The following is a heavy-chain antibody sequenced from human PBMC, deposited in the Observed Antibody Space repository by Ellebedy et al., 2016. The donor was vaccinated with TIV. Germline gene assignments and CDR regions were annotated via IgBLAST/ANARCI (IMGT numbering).Heavy chain of an antibody. Sequence: MPSETLSLTCTVSGGSASSGSYYWTWIRQPPGKGLEWIGYTYHSGSRYALSLKSRVTMSVDASQNQFSLKMTSVTEVDTALYYCAREDWETSNLDSWGLGVLVTVSS. J-gene: IGHJ4*02. CDR3: AREDWETSNLDS. V-gene: IGHV4-61*01. CDR1: GGSASSGSYY. CDR2: TYHSGS. D-gene: IGHD3/OR15-3a*01.